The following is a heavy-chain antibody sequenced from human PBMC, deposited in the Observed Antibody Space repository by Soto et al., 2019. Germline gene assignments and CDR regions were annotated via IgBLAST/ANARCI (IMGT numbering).Heavy chain of an antibody. CDR3: GRNTWWPTTQYDA. Sequence: QVELQVSGPGLVVPSGTLSLTCTVFVDSVITGHWRDPWWTWVRQSPGRRLGWIGEIHQSGITNNIPALKSAVSMSVYGPKNQFSLWLTSVTAADTAVYSCGRNTWWPTTQYDAWGQGALVTVSS. CDR2: IHQSGIT. D-gene: IGHD2-8*02. J-gene: IGHJ1*01. CDR1: VDSVITGHW. V-gene: IGHV4-4*02.